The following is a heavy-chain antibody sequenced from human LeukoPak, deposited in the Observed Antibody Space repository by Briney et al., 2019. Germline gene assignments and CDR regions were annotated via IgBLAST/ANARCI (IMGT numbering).Heavy chain of an antibody. CDR1: GYTFTGYY. Sequence: ASVKVSCKASGYTFTGYYMHWVRQAPGQGLEWMGWINPNSGGTNYAQEFQGRVTMTRDTSISTAYMELSRLRSDDTAVYYCARVPIVVVPAAIPYFDYWGQGTLVTVSS. CDR2: INPNSGGT. D-gene: IGHD2-2*01. J-gene: IGHJ4*02. CDR3: ARVPIVVVPAAIPYFDY. V-gene: IGHV1-2*02.